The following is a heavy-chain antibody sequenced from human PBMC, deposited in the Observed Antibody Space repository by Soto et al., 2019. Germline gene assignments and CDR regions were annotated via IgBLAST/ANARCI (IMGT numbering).Heavy chain of an antibody. CDR2: IIPIFGTA. V-gene: IGHV1-69*01. D-gene: IGHD5-18*01. Sequence: QVQLVQSGAEVKKPGSSVKVSCKASGGTFSSYAISWVRQAPGQGLEWMGGIIPIFGTANYAQKFQGRVTITADESTSTAYMELSSLRSEDTAVYYCAGARDGSTHTAMGSDFDYWGQGTLVTVSS. CDR1: GGTFSSYA. J-gene: IGHJ4*02. CDR3: AGARDGSTHTAMGSDFDY.